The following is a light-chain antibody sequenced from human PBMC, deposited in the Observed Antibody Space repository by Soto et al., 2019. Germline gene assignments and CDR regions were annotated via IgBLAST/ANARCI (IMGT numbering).Light chain of an antibody. Sequence: QSALTQPASVSGSPGQSITISCTGTSSDVRGYNYVSWYQQHPAKAPKLLIYDVSNRPSGISNRFSGSKSGNTASLTISGLQAEDEADYYCSSYVSSTLVFGGGTKLTVL. V-gene: IGLV2-14*01. CDR2: DVS. J-gene: IGLJ3*02. CDR3: SSYVSSTLV. CDR1: SSDVRGYNY.